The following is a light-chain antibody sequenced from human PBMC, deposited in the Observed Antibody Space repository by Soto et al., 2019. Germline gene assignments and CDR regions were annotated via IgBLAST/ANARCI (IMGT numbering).Light chain of an antibody. CDR3: CSYTSSITPWV. J-gene: IGLJ1*01. CDR1: SSDVGGYNY. V-gene: IGLV2-14*03. Sequence: QSVLTQPASVSGSPGQSITISCTGTSSDVGGYNYVSWYQQHPGKAPKLMIYDVSDRPSGVSNRFSASKSGNTASLTISGLQAEDEADYYCCSYTSSITPWVFGPGTNVTVL. CDR2: DVS.